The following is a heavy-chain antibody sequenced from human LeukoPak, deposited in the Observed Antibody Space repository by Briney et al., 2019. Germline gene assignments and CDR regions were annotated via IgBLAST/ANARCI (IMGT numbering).Heavy chain of an antibody. CDR2: ITGSSKSI. Sequence: GGSLRLSCAASGFTFSNYGMSWVRQASGKGLEWVSSITGSSKSIDYADSVKGRFAISRDNAKNSLFLQMDSLRVEDTAVYYCVREGSGSTHYMDVWGKGTTVTVSS. J-gene: IGHJ6*03. CDR3: VREGSGSTHYMDV. V-gene: IGHV3-21*01. CDR1: GFTFSNYG. D-gene: IGHD3-10*01.